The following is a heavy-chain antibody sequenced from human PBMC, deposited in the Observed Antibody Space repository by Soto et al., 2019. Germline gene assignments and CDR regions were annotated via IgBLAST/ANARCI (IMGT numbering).Heavy chain of an antibody. CDR3: AKDDYDYVWGSYRPLDV. V-gene: IGHV3-30*18. Sequence: GGSLRLSCAASGFTFSSYGMHWVRQAPGKGLEWVAVISYDGSNKYYADSVKGRFTISRGNSKNTLYLQMNSLRAEDTAVYYCAKDDYDYVWGSYRPLDVWGQGTTVTVSS. D-gene: IGHD3-16*02. CDR2: ISYDGSNK. J-gene: IGHJ6*02. CDR1: GFTFSSYG.